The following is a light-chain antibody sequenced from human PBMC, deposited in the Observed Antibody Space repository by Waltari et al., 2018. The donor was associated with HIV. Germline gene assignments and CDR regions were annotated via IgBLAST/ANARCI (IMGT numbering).Light chain of an antibody. CDR2: ENN. CDR3: GTWDTSLSAVV. Sequence: QSVLTQPPPVSATPRQKVTISCSGTSSNIGKNYVSWFQQLPGTAPKLLIYENNKRPSGIPDRFSGSKSGTSATLGITGLQTGDEADYYCGTWDTSLSAVVFGGGTKLAVL. J-gene: IGLJ2*01. V-gene: IGLV1-51*02. CDR1: SSNIGKNY.